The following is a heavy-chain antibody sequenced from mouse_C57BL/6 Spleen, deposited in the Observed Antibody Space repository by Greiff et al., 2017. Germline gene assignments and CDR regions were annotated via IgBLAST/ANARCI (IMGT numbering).Heavy chain of an antibody. CDR1: GYAFTNYL. V-gene: IGHV1-54*01. CDR3: ARSPRRVYYFDY. Sequence: QVQLQQSGAELVRPGTSVKVSCKASGYAFTNYLIEWVKQRPGQGLEWIGVINPGSGGTNYNEKFKGKATLTADKSSSTAYMQLSSLTSEDSAVYFCARSPRRVYYFDYWGQGPTLTVSS. J-gene: IGHJ2*01. CDR2: INPGSGGT.